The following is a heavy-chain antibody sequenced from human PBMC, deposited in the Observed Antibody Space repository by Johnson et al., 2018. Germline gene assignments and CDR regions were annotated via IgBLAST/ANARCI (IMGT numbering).Heavy chain of an antibody. CDR1: GFTFSSYS. J-gene: IGHJ6*03. V-gene: IGHV3-48*04. Sequence: EVQLVEYGGGLVQPGGSLRLSCAASGFTFSSYSMNWVRQAPGKGLEWVSYISSSSSTIYYADSVKGRFTISRDNAKNSLYLQMNSLRAEDTAVYYCARVSYYCMDVWGKGTTVTVSS. CDR3: ARVSYYCMDV. CDR2: ISSSSSTI.